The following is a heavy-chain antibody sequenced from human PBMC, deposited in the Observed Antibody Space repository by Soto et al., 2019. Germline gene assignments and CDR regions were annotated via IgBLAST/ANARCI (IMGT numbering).Heavy chain of an antibody. J-gene: IGHJ4*02. D-gene: IGHD2-2*01. V-gene: IGHV3-15*01. CDR2: IKTNSDGGTV. CDR3: ATVYCATTSCYAPFDY. CDR1: GFTFSNAW. Sequence: EVHLVESGGGLVKAGGSLRLSCAASGFTFSNAWMSWVRQAPGKGLEGIGRIKTNSDGGTVDYASPVKGRFTISRDDSKSMLYLDLNSLKPEDTGVYFCATVYCATTSCYAPFDYCGKGTLVTVSS.